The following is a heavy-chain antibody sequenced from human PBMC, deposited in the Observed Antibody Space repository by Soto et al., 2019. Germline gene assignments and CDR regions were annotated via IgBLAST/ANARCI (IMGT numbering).Heavy chain of an antibody. Sequence: PGGSLRLSCAASGFTFSSYSMNWVRQAPGKGLEWVSYISSSSSTIYYADSVKGRFTISRDNAKNSLYLQMNSLRDEDTAVYYCARVLQQQLVSRRYYGMDAWGQGTTVTVSS. CDR2: ISSSSSTI. D-gene: IGHD6-13*01. V-gene: IGHV3-48*02. CDR3: ARVLQQQLVSRRYYGMDA. CDR1: GFTFSSYS. J-gene: IGHJ6*02.